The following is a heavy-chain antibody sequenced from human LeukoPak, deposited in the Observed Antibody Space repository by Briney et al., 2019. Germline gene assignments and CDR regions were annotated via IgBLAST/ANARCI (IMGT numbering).Heavy chain of an antibody. Sequence: SETLSLTCAVYGGSFSGYYWSWIRQPPGKGLEWIGEINHSGSTYYNPSLKSRVTISVDTSKNQFSLKLSSVTAADTAVYYCARFDILTGFDYWGQGTLVTVSS. D-gene: IGHD3-9*01. CDR3: ARFDILTGFDY. CDR2: INHSGST. V-gene: IGHV4-34*01. CDR1: GGSFSGYY. J-gene: IGHJ4*02.